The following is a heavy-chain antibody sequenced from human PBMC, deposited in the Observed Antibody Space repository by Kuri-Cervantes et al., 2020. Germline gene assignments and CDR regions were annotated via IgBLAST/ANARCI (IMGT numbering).Heavy chain of an antibody. D-gene: IGHD2-2*01. CDR2: INHSGST. CDR3: ARGHLVVPASRDYYYYMDV. CDR1: GGSFSGYY. Sequence: GSLRLSCAVYGGSFSGYYWSWIRQPPGKGLEWIGEINHSGSTNYNPSLKSRVTISVDKSKNQFSLKLSSVTAADTAVCYCARGHLVVPASRDYYYYMDVWGKGTTVTVSS. J-gene: IGHJ6*03. V-gene: IGHV4-34*01.